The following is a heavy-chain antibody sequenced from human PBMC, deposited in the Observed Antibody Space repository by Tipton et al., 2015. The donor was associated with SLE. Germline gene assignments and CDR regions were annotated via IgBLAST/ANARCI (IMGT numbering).Heavy chain of an antibody. D-gene: IGHD6-13*01. CDR2: IYTSGST. V-gene: IGHV4-4*07. Sequence: TLSLTCTVSGGPISSHYWSWIRQPAGKGLEWIGRIYTSGSTNYNPPLKSRVTMSVDTSKNQFSLKLSSVTAADTAVYYCAREYPIAAAGAEAFDIWGQGTMVTVSS. CDR1: GGPISSHY. CDR3: AREYPIAAAGAEAFDI. J-gene: IGHJ3*02.